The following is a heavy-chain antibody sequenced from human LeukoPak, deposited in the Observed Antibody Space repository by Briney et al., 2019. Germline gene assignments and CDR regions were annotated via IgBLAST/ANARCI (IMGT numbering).Heavy chain of an antibody. D-gene: IGHD6-6*01. CDR1: GYTFTSYG. CDR2: ISAYNGNT. CDR3: ARSMSIAARPFGAFDI. V-gene: IGHV1-18*01. Sequence: GASVKVSCKASGYTFTSYGISWVRQAPGQGLEWMGWISAYNGNTNYAQKLQGRVTMTTDTSTSTAYMELSSLRSEDTAVYYCARSMSIAARPFGAFDIWGQGTMVTVSS. J-gene: IGHJ3*02.